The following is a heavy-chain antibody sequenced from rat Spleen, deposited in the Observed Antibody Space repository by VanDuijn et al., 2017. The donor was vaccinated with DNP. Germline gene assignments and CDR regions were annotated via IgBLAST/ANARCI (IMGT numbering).Heavy chain of an antibody. CDR3: ARWEGINAY. J-gene: IGHJ3*01. V-gene: IGHV2S12*01. CDR2: ISNSGIT. Sequence: QVQLKESGPGLVQPSQTLSLTCTVSGFSLTNYHVDWVRQPPGKGLEWIAAISNSGITYYNSALKSRLSISRDTSKSQVFLKMYSLQTEDTAMYFCARWEGINAYWGQGTLVTVSS. D-gene: IGHD1-11*01. CDR1: GFSLTNYH.